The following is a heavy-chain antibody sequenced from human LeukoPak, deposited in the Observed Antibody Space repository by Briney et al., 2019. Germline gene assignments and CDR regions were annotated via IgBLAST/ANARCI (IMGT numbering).Heavy chain of an antibody. CDR1: SGSFSGYY. V-gene: IGHV4-34*01. Sequence: SETLSLTCAVYSGSFSGYYWSWIRQPPGKGLEWIGEINHSGSTNYNPSLKSRVTISVDTSKNQFSLKLSSVTAADTAVYYCAASIAALDVWGQGTTVTVS. CDR2: INHSGST. J-gene: IGHJ6*02. D-gene: IGHD6-6*01. CDR3: AASIAALDV.